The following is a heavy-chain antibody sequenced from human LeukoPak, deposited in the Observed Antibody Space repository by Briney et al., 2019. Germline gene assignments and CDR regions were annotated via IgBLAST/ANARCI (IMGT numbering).Heavy chain of an antibody. CDR3: ARDDPDYSSGWYYFDY. V-gene: IGHV4-34*01. CDR2: INHSGST. CDR1: GGALSGYY. Sequence: SETLSLTCAVYGGALSGYYWSWIRQPPRKGREWSGEINHSGSTNYNPSLKSRVTISVDTSKNQFSLKLSSVTAADTAVYYCARDDPDYSSGWYYFDYWGQGTLVTVSS. D-gene: IGHD6-19*01. J-gene: IGHJ4*02.